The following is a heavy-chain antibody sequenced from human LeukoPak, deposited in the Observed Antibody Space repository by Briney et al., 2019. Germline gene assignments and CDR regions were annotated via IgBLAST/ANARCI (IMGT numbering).Heavy chain of an antibody. D-gene: IGHD3-10*01. CDR3: ARVGTMVRGVIPNPDWFDP. CDR2: IIPIFGTA. J-gene: IGHJ5*02. V-gene: IGHV1-69*05. Sequence: ASVKVSCKASGGTFSSYAISWVRQAPGQGLEWMGGIIPIFGTANYAQKFQGRVTMTRDTSTSTVYMELSSLRSEDTAVYYCARVGTMVRGVIPNPDWFDPWGQGTLVTVSS. CDR1: GGTFSSYA.